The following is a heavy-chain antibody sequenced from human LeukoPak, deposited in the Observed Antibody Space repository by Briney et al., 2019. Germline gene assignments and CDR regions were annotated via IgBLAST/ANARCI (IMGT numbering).Heavy chain of an antibody. CDR1: GGSFSGYY. CDR2: INHSGST. J-gene: IGHJ5*02. D-gene: IGHD2-21*02. CDR3: ARGGWRSAIVVVTANNWFDP. Sequence: SETLPLTCAVYGGSFSGYYWSWIRQPPGKGLEWIGEINHSGSTNYNPSLKSRVTISVDTSKNQFSLKLSSVTAADTAVYYCARGGWRSAIVVVTANNWFDPWGQGTLVTVSS. V-gene: IGHV4-34*01.